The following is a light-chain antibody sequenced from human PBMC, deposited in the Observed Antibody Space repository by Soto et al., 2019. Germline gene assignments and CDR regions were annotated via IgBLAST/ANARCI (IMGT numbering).Light chain of an antibody. Sequence: EIVLTQSPATLSLSPGDRATLTCRASQSVSSYLAWYQHKPGKAPRLLIYDASIRATGIPARFSGSGSGTDFTLTISSLEPEDFAAYYCQQHTTWPFTFGQGTRLEIK. CDR3: QQHTTWPFT. CDR1: QSVSSY. V-gene: IGKV3-11*01. J-gene: IGKJ5*01. CDR2: DAS.